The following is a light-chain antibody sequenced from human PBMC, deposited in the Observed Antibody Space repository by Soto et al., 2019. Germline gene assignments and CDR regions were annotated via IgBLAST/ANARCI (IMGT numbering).Light chain of an antibody. CDR3: QQNGASSWT. CDR1: QSVSSTH. J-gene: IGKJ1*01. CDR2: GAS. V-gene: IGKV3-20*01. Sequence: EIVLTQSPGTLSLSPGERATLSCRASQSVSSTHLAWYQQKPGQAPRLLIYGASSRATGIPDRFSGSGSGTDFTLTVSRLEPEDFAVYYCQQNGASSWTFGQGTKVE.